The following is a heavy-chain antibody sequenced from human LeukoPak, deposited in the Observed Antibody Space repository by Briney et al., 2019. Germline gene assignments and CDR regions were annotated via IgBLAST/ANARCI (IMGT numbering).Heavy chain of an antibody. CDR1: GCTFSSYG. J-gene: IGHJ6*04. Sequence: PGESLRLSCAASGCTFSSYGMHWVRQAPGKGLEWVAVISYDGSNKYYADSVKGRFTISRDNSKNTLYLQMNSLRAEDTAVYYCAKTYYYGSGSYSNYYYGMGVWGKGTTVTVSS. CDR3: AKTYYYGSGSYSNYYYGMGV. D-gene: IGHD3-10*01. V-gene: IGHV3-30*18. CDR2: ISYDGSNK.